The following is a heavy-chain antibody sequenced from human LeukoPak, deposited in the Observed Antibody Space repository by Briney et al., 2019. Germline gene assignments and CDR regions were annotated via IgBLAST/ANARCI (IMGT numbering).Heavy chain of an antibody. V-gene: IGHV3-48*03. D-gene: IGHD3-9*01. CDR3: GRELDWLPTLDY. J-gene: IGHJ4*02. Sequence: GGSLRLSCAASGFTFSSYEMHWVRQAPGKGLEWVSYISSGGSTIYYADSVKGRFTISRDNAKNSLYLQMSSLRAEDTAVYYCGRELDWLPTLDYWGQGTLVTVSS. CDR1: GFTFSSYE. CDR2: ISSGGSTI.